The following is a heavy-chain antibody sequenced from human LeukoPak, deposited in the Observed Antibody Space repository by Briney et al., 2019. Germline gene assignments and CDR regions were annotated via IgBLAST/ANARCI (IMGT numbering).Heavy chain of an antibody. CDR3: ACSSGPSSPVDY. Sequence: PSETLSLTCAVSGYSISSRYYWGWIRQPPGKGLEWIGSIYHSGSTYYNPSLKSRVTISVDTSKNQFSLKLSSVTAADTAVYYCACSSGPSSPVDYWGQGTLVTVSS. V-gene: IGHV4-38-2*01. J-gene: IGHJ4*02. CDR1: GYSISSRYY. D-gene: IGHD6-19*01. CDR2: IYHSGST.